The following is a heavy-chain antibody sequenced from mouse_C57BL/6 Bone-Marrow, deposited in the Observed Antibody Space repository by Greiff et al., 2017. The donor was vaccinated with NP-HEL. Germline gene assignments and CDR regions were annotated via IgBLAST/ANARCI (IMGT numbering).Heavy chain of an antibody. CDR3: ARFLYAMDY. J-gene: IGHJ4*01. V-gene: IGHV5-17*01. Sequence: EVQRVESGGGLVKPGGSLKLSCAASGFTFSDYGMHWVRQAPEQGLEWVAYISRGSSTIYYADPVKGRFPLSSYNAKNTLFLHMTSLRSEDTAMYYCARFLYAMDYWGQGTSVTVSS. CDR1: GFTFSDYG. CDR2: ISRGSSTI.